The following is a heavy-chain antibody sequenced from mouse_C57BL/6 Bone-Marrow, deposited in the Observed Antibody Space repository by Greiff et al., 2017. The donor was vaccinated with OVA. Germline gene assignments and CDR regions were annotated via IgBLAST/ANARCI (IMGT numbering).Heavy chain of an antibody. CDR3: ARKDYSNFYWYFDV. D-gene: IGHD2-5*01. CDR2: IYPSDSET. V-gene: IGHV1-61*01. Sequence: VQLQQPGAELVRPGSSVKLSCKASGYTFTSYWMDWVKQRPGQGLEWIGNIYPSDSETHYNQKFKDKATLTVDKSSSTAYMQLSSLTSEDSAVYFCARKDYSNFYWYFDVWGTGTTVTVSS. CDR1: GYTFTSYW. J-gene: IGHJ1*03.